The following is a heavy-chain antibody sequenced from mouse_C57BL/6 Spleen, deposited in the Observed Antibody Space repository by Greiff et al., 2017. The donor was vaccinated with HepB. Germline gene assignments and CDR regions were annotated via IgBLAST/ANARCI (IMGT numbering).Heavy chain of an antibody. CDR1: GYAFSSSW. CDR2: IYPGDGDT. V-gene: IGHV1-82*01. CDR3: AIYYDGSSYVYAMDY. D-gene: IGHD1-1*01. Sequence: QVQLQQSGPELVKPGASVKISCKASGYAFSSSWMNWVKQRPGKGLEWIGRIYPGDGDTNYNGKFKGKATLTADKSSSTAYMQLISLTSEDSAVCFCAIYYDGSSYVYAMDYWGQGTSVTVSS. J-gene: IGHJ4*01.